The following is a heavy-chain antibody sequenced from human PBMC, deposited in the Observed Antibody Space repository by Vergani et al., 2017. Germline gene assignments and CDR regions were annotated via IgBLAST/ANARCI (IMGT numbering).Heavy chain of an antibody. Sequence: EVQLVESGGGLVQPGGSLRLSCAASGFTFSNYWMSWVRQAPGKGLYWLANLKQDGSEKYYVDSVKGRFTISRDNAKNSLYLQMNSLRAEDTAVYYCARDHRDYNNYPGTFDIWGQGSMVTVSS. J-gene: IGHJ3*02. CDR1: GFTFSNYW. D-gene: IGHD5-24*01. V-gene: IGHV3-7*01. CDR2: LKQDGSEK. CDR3: ARDHRDYNNYPGTFDI.